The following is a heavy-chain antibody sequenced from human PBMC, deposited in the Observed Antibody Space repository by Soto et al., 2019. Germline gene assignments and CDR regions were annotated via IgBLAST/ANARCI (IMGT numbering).Heavy chain of an antibody. Sequence: PSETLSLTCTVSGGSISSGGYYWSWIRQHPGKSLEWIGYIYYSGSTYYNPSLKSRVTISVDTSKNQFSLKLSSVTAADTAVYYCARDKGYYDSSGPKDAFDIWGQGTMVTVSS. D-gene: IGHD3-22*01. J-gene: IGHJ3*02. CDR1: GGSISSGGYY. CDR3: ARDKGYYDSSGPKDAFDI. V-gene: IGHV4-31*03. CDR2: IYYSGST.